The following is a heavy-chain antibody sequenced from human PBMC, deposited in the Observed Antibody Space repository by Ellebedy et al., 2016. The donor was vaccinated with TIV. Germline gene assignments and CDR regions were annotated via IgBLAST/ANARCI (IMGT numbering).Heavy chain of an antibody. V-gene: IGHV3-9*01. D-gene: IGHD6-13*01. Sequence: GGSLRLSCAASGFTFDDYAMHWVRQAPGKGLEWVSGISWNSGSIGYADSVKGRFTISRDNAKNSLYLQMDSLRAEDTAVYYCARAGLAAAGTFFDYWGQGTLVTVSS. CDR2: ISWNSGSI. CDR3: ARAGLAAAGTFFDY. CDR1: GFTFDDYA. J-gene: IGHJ4*02.